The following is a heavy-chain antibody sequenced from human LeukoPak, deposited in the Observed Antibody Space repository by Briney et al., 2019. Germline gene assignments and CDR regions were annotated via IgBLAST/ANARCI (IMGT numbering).Heavy chain of an antibody. CDR3: ARDRENWFDP. V-gene: IGHV4-34*01. J-gene: IGHJ5*02. CDR1: GGSISPYY. CDR2: INHSGST. Sequence: SETLSLTCTVSGGSISPYYWSWIRQPPGKGLEWIGEINHSGSTNYNPSLKSRVTISVDTSKNQFSLKLSSVTAADTAVYYCARDRENWFDPWGQGTLVTVSS.